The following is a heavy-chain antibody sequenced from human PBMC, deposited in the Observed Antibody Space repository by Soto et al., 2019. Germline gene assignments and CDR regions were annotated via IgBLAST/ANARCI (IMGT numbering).Heavy chain of an antibody. J-gene: IGHJ4*02. CDR3: ARTDYFDY. CDR2: IFHSGIS. Sequence: SETVSLTCALSCYSIISGFFWGWIRQSPGGGLEWIGSIFHSGISYYNPSLKSRVTMSVDTSKNHFSLKLTSVTAADTAVYYRARTDYFDYWGPGTLVTVSS. V-gene: IGHV4-38-2*01. CDR1: CYSIISGFF.